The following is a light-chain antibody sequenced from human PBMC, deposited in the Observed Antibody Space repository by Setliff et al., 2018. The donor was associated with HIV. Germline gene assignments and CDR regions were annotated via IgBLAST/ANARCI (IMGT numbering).Light chain of an antibody. J-gene: IGLJ1*01. Sequence: QSALTQPPSVSGDPGQRVTIPCTGSSSNIGAGYDVHWYQQLPGTAPKLLIYGNSNRPSGVPDRFSGSKSGTSASLAITGLQAEDEADYYCQSYDSSLSGPYVFGTGTKVTVL. CDR2: GNS. V-gene: IGLV1-40*01. CDR1: SSNIGAGYD. CDR3: QSYDSSLSGPYV.